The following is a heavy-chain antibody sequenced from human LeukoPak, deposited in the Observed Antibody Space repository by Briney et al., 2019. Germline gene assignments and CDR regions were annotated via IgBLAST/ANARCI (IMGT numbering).Heavy chain of an antibody. CDR1: GFTFSSYS. Sequence: GGSLRLSCAASGFTFSSYSMNWVRQAPGKGLEWVHPIISSSSYIYYADSVKGRFTISRDNAKNSLYLQMNSLRAEDTAVYYCARGHDRSIAAAGIDAFDIWGQGTMVTVSS. D-gene: IGHD6-13*01. CDR3: ARGHDRSIAAAGIDAFDI. V-gene: IGHV3-21*01. J-gene: IGHJ3*02. CDR2: IISSSSYI.